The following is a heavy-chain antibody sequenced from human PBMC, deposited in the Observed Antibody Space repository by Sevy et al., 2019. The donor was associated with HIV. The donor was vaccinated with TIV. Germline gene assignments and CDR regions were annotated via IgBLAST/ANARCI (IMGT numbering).Heavy chain of an antibody. CDR3: AKEGPYSYTTYFDY. V-gene: IGHV3-30*18. Sequence: GGYLRLSCAASGFSFSGYAIHCVRQAPGKGLEWVAVISFDGSNKYYADSVKGRFTISRDNSKNTLFLQMNSLRAEDTAVYYCAKEGPYSYTTYFDYWGQGTVVTVSS. CDR2: ISFDGSNK. J-gene: IGHJ4*02. D-gene: IGHD1-26*01. CDR1: GFSFSGYA.